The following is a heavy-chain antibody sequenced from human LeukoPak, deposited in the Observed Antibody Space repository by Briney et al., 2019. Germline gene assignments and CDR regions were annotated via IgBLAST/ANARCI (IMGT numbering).Heavy chain of an antibody. V-gene: IGHV1-18*01. CDR3: ARDSPEYSNYYYGMDV. J-gene: IGHJ6*02. CDR2: ISAYNGNT. CDR1: GYTFTSYG. D-gene: IGHD1-14*01. Sequence: ASVKVSCKASGYTFTSYGISWVRQATGQGLEWMGWISAYNGNTNYAQKLQGRVTMTTDTSTSTAYMELRSLRSDDTAVYYCARDSPEYSNYYYGMDVWGQGTTVTVSS.